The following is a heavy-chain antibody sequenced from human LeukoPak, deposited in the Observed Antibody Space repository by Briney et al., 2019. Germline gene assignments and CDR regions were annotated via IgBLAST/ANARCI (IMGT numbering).Heavy chain of an antibody. CDR2: VFFGGAT. V-gene: IGHV4-59*01. J-gene: IGHJ5*02. CDR3: ARGGPSSRWFDP. D-gene: IGHD2-2*01. Sequence: SETLSLTCTVSGGSITSDHWSWIRQPPGRGLEWLAFVFFGGATDYNPSLKSRITISVDTSRNQFSLNLKSVTSADTAVYYCARGGPSSRWFDPWGPGTLVTVSA. CDR1: GGSITSDH.